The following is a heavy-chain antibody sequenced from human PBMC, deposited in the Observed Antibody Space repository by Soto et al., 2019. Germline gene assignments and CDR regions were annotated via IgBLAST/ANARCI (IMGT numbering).Heavy chain of an antibody. CDR3: AKATATGGGAFDI. Sequence: LRLSCAASGFTCSSYDMSWVRQAPGKGLEWVSTILVGGSTHYPDSVKGRFTISRDNSKNTVFLQRNSLTAGDTAVYYCAKATATGGGAFDICGQGTMVTVSS. J-gene: IGHJ3*02. D-gene: IGHD2-8*02. CDR2: ILVGGST. V-gene: IGHV3-23*01. CDR1: GFTCSSYD.